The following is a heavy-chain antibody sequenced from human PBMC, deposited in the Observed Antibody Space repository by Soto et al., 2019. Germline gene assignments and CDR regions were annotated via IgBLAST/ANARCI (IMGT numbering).Heavy chain of an antibody. CDR3: ARFSFGVVSFFDY. CDR1: GGSVSSGRYY. CDR2: IYYRGST. J-gene: IGHJ4*02. V-gene: IGHV4-61*01. D-gene: IGHD3-3*01. Sequence: AETLSLTCTVSGGSVSSGRYYWSWIRQPPGKGLEWIGYIYYRGSTNYNPSLKSRVTMSVDTSKNQFSLKLSSVTAAATAVYYCARFSFGVVSFFDYRGQGTLVTVSS.